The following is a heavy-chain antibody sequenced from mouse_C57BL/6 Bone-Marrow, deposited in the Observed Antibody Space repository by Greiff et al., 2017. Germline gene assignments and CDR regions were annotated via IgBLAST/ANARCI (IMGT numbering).Heavy chain of an antibody. CDR2: IDPENGDT. D-gene: IGHD2-2*01. J-gene: IGHJ2*01. Sequence: EVQLQESGAELVRPGASVKLSCTASGFNIKDDYMHWVKQRPEQGLEWIGWIDPENGDTEYAPKFQGKATITADTSSNTAYLQLSSLTSEDTAVYYCTTEVKDYWGQGTTLTVSS. V-gene: IGHV14-4*01. CDR1: GFNIKDDY. CDR3: TTEVKDY.